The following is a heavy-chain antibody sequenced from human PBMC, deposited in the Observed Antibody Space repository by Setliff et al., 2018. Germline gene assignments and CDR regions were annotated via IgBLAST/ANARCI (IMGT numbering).Heavy chain of an antibody. CDR1: GYTFTSYG. CDR3: AGAGYSSGWLLDY. CDR2: INPSGGST. V-gene: IGHV1-46*01. J-gene: IGHJ4*02. Sequence: ASVKVSCKASGYTFTSYGFSWVRQAPGQGLEWMGIINPSGGSTSYAQKFQGRVTMTRDTSTSTVYMELSSLRSEDTAVYYCAGAGYSSGWLLDYWGQGTLVTVSS. D-gene: IGHD6-19*01.